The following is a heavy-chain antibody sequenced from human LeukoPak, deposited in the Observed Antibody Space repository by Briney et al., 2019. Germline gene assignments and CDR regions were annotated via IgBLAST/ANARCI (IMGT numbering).Heavy chain of an antibody. CDR2: ISGDGGST. Sequence: GGSLRLSCAASGFTFDDYAMHWVRQAPGKGLEWVSLISGDGGSTYYADSVKGRFIISRDNSKNSLYLQMNSLRTEDTALYYCAKVGSQTGTTSPFDYWGQGTLVTVSS. CDR1: GFTFDDYA. J-gene: IGHJ4*02. CDR3: AKVGSQTGTTSPFDY. D-gene: IGHD1-1*01. V-gene: IGHV3-43*02.